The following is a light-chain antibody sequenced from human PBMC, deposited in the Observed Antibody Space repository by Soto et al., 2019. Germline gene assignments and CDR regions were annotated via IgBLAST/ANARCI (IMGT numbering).Light chain of an antibody. CDR1: QLISSY. CDR3: QQRSNWPPA. V-gene: IGKV3-11*01. CDR2: DAS. J-gene: IGKJ1*01. Sequence: EIVLTQSPATLSLSPGERATLSCRASQLISSYLAWYQQKPGQAPRLLIWDASNRATGIPARFSGSGSGTDFTLTITSLEPEDSAVYYCQQRSNWPPAFGPETKVEIK.